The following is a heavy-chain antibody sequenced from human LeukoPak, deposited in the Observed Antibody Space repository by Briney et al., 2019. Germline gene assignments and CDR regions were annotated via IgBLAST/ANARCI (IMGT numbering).Heavy chain of an antibody. D-gene: IGHD3-10*01. CDR3: ARVGMVQYYYYYYGMDV. J-gene: IGHJ6*02. CDR2: IWYDGSNK. V-gene: IGHV3-33*01. Sequence: GGSLRLSCAASGFTFNSYGMHWVRQAPGKGLEWVAVIWYDGSNKYYADSVKGRFTISRDNSKNTLYLQMNSLRAEDTAVYYCARVGMVQYYYYYYGMDVWGQGTTVTVSS. CDR1: GFTFNSYG.